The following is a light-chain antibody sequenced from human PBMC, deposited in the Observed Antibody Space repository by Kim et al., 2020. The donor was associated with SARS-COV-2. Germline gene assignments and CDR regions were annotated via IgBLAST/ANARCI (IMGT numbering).Light chain of an antibody. CDR2: GKN. J-gene: IGLJ2*01. V-gene: IGLV3-19*01. CDR1: SLRSYY. CDR3: NSRDSNDNVV. Sequence: VALGQTVRITCQGDSLRSYYASWYQQKPGKAPILVIYGKNNRPSGIPDRFSGPSSGNTASLTITGTQAGDEADYYCNSRDSNDNVVFGGGTKLTVL.